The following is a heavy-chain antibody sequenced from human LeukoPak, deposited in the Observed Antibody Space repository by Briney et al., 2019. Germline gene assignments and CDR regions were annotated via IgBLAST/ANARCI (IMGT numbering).Heavy chain of an antibody. J-gene: IGHJ6*04. V-gene: IGHV3-48*03. D-gene: IGHD2-2*01. CDR3: ARTPPICSSTSCYQGYYYYGMDV. CDR2: ISSSGSTI. CDR1: GFTFSSYE. Sequence: GGSLRLSCAASGFTFSSYEMNWVRQAPGKGLEWVSYISSSGSTIYYADSVKGRFTISRDNAKNSLYLQMNSLRADDTAVYYCARTPPICSSTSCYQGYYYYGMDVWGKGTTVTVSS.